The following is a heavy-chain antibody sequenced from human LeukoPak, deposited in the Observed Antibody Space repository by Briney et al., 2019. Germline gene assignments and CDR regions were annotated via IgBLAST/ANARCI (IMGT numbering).Heavy chain of an antibody. Sequence: GGSLRLSCAASGFTFSDYSMNWVRQAPGKGLEWVSSISRSSRHVYYAGSVKGRFTISRDNAKNSLYLQMNSLRAEDLAVYFCVRDLMGSGSTTAYLHHWGQGTLVTVSS. CDR2: ISRSSRHV. CDR3: VRDLMGSGSTTAYLHH. CDR1: GFTFSDYS. J-gene: IGHJ1*01. V-gene: IGHV3-21*01. D-gene: IGHD1-1*01.